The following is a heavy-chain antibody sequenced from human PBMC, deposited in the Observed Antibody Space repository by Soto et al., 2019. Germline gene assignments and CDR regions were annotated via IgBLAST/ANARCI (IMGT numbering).Heavy chain of an antibody. CDR2: INPKSGGT. CDR3: ARGDSTDCSNGVCSFFYNHDMDV. V-gene: IGHV1-2*04. CDR1: GYSFTDYH. D-gene: IGHD2-8*01. J-gene: IGHJ6*02. Sequence: GASVKVSCKASGYSFTDYHIRWVRQAPGQGLEWLGRINPKSGGTSTAQKFQGWVTMTTDTSISTASMGLTRLTSDDTAIYYCARGDSTDCSNGVCSFFYNHDMDVWGQGTTVTVSS.